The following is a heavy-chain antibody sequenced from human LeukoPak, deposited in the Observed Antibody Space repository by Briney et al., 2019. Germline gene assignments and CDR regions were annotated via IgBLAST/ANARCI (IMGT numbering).Heavy chain of an antibody. V-gene: IGHV1-69*04. D-gene: IGHD1-26*01. CDR2: IIPNLGTA. CDR3: AGSGSHDAFDI. CDR1: GGTFSSNE. Sequence: SVKVSCKASGGTFSSNEISWVRQAPGQGLEWMGRIIPNLGTANYAQSFQGRVTITADKSTSTAYMELSSLRSEDTAVYYCAGSGSHDAFDIWGQGTMVTVSS. J-gene: IGHJ3*02.